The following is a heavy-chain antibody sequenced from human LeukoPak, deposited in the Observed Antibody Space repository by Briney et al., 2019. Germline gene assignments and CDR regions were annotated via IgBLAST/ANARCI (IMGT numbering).Heavy chain of an antibody. J-gene: IGHJ4*02. CDR2: ISSSGSTI. CDR1: GFTFSSYE. D-gene: IGHD5-24*01. V-gene: IGHV3-48*03. CDR3: ARVGDGYNYDFDY. Sequence: GGSLRLSCAASGFTFSSYEINWVRPATGKGLEWVSYISSSGSTIYYADSVKGRFTISRDNAKNSLYLQMNSLRAEDTAVYYCARVGDGYNYDFDYWGQGSLVTVSS.